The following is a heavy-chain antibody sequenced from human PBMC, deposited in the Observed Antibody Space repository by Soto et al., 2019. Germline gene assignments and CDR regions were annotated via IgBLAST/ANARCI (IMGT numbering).Heavy chain of an antibody. CDR2: IIPIFGTA. J-gene: IGHJ4*02. Sequence: SVKVSCKASGGTFSSYAISWVRQAPGQGLEWMGGIIPIFGTANYAQKFQGRVTITADESRSTAYMELSSLRSEDTAEYYCARDKLYDSSYYFDYWGQGTLVTVSS. CDR1: GGTFSSYA. V-gene: IGHV1-69*13. D-gene: IGHD3-22*01. CDR3: ARDKLYDSSYYFDY.